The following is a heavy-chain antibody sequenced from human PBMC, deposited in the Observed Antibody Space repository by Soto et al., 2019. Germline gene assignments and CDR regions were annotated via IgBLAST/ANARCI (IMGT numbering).Heavy chain of an antibody. V-gene: IGHV4-39*01. J-gene: IGHJ5*02. CDR1: GGSISSSSYY. Sequence: QLQLQESGPGLVKPSETLSLTCTVSGGSISSSSYYWGWIRQPPGKGLEWIGSIYYSGSTYYNPSPTTRVTITADKSKNQFSLRLSSVIGADSAVYCRAARPGLAVAGTPWAQGPLVTVSS. CDR2: IYYSGST. D-gene: IGHD6-19*01. CDR3: AARPGLAVAGTP.